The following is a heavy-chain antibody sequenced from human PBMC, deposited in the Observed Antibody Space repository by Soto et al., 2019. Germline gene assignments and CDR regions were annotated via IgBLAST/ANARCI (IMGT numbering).Heavy chain of an antibody. J-gene: IGHJ6*02. D-gene: IGHD2-21*01. CDR2: IIPLLNTP. V-gene: IGHV1-69*01. CDR1: GGTFSSYA. Sequence: QVQLVQSGAEVKKPGSSVKVSCRASGGTFSSYAVSWVRQAPGQGLEWMGVIIPLLNTPKYVEKFQGRVTITADAAATTAYLELSSLTSEDTAVYYCARESISPNYYYYGMDGRGQWTTVTVSS. CDR3: ARESISPNYYYYGMDG.